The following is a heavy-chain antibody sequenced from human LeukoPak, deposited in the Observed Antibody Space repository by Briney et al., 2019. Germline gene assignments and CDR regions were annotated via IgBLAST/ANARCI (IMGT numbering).Heavy chain of an antibody. CDR3: SRRGGSHGWGDFDF. J-gene: IGHJ4*02. D-gene: IGHD6-19*01. V-gene: IGHV3-23*01. Sequence: GGSLRLSCTASGFTFNRHAFNWVHQAQGKGLEWVSIIGGSGVSIFYADSVKGRFTISRDNGKNTVYLQMNSLRAEDTAIYYCSRRGGSHGWGDFDFWGQGTLVSVSS. CDR1: GFTFNRHA. CDR2: IGGSGVSI.